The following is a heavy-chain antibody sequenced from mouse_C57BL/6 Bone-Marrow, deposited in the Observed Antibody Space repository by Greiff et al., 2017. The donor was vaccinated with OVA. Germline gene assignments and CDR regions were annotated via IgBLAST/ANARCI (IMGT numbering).Heavy chain of an antibody. CDR3: ASRSYDYAMDY. Sequence: EVKVVESGGDLVKPGGSLKLSCAASGFTFSSYGMSWVRQTPDKRLEWVATISSGGSYTYYPDSVKGRFTISRDNAKNTLYLQMSSLKSEDTAMYYCASRSYDYAMDYWGKGTSVTVSS. V-gene: IGHV5-6*02. J-gene: IGHJ4*01. CDR2: ISSGGSYT. D-gene: IGHD1-1*01. CDR1: GFTFSSYG.